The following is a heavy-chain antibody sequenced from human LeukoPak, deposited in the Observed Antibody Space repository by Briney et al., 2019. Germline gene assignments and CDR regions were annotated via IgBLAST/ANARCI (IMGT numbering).Heavy chain of an antibody. CDR2: INWNSGRI. J-gene: IGHJ4*02. D-gene: IGHD6-13*01. Sequence: GGSLRLSCAASDFNFITYAMSWVRQAPGKGLEWVSGINWNSGRIDYADSVKGRFTISRDNAKNSLYLQMNSLRVEDTAFYYCAKMGPAAGSPYWGQGTLVTVSS. CDR3: AKMGPAAGSPY. V-gene: IGHV3-9*01. CDR1: DFNFITYA.